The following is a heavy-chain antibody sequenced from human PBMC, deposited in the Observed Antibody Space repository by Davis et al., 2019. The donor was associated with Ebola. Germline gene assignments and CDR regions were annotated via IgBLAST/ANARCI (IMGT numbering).Heavy chain of an antibody. CDR2: ISSDERTE. CDR3: AELRSHDYGDSSDDFYLDL. CDR1: GFTFTTSS. Sequence: PAGSLTLSCAVSGFTFTTSSTHWVRQPPGKGLEWVALISSDERTEYYADSMEGRFTISRDNSKNTLYLHMSALTAKDTALYYCAELRSHDYGDSSDDFYLDLWGRGTLVTVSS. V-gene: IGHV3-30*04. D-gene: IGHD4/OR15-4a*01. J-gene: IGHJ2*01.